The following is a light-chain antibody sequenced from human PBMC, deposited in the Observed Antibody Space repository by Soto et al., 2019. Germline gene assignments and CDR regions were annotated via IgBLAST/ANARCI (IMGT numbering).Light chain of an antibody. CDR1: QSVSSSY. Sequence: EIVLTQSPGTLSLSPGERATLSCRASQSVSSSYLAWYQQKPGQAPRLLIYDASSRATGIPDRFSGSGYGTDFTLTISRLEPEDFAVYYCQQYGSSRLTFGGGTKVEIK. J-gene: IGKJ4*01. CDR3: QQYGSSRLT. V-gene: IGKV3-20*01. CDR2: DAS.